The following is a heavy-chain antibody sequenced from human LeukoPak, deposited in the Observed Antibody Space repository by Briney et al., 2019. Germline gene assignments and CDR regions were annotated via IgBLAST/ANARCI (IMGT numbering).Heavy chain of an antibody. V-gene: IGHV4-34*01. CDR1: GGSFSGYY. CDR2: INHSGST. CDR3: AREAQLGYCSGGSCYRNLFDP. Sequence: SETLSLTCAVYGGSFSGYYWSWIRQPPGKGLEWIGEINHSGSTNYNPSLRSRVTISVDTSKNQFSLKLSPVPPADPAVYYCAREAQLGYCSGGSCYRNLFDPWGQGTLVTVSS. D-gene: IGHD2-15*01. J-gene: IGHJ5*02.